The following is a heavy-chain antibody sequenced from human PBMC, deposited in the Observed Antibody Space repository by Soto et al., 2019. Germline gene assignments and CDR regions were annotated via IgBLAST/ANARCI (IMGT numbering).Heavy chain of an antibody. CDR3: TRPAGVAAAGNYNWFDP. Sequence: EVQLVESGGGLVQPGGSLKLSCAASGFTFSGSAMHWVRQASGKGLEWVGRIRSKANSYATAYAASVKGRFTISRDDSKNTAYLQMNSLKTEDTAVYYCTRPAGVAAAGNYNWFDPWGQGTLVTVSS. J-gene: IGHJ5*02. CDR2: IRSKANSYAT. V-gene: IGHV3-73*02. D-gene: IGHD6-13*01. CDR1: GFTFSGSA.